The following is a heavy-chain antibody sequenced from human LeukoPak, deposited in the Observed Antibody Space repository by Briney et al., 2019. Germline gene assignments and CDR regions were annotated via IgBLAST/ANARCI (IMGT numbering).Heavy chain of an antibody. CDR1: GGSISSYY. Sequence: PPETLSLTCTVSGGSISSYYWSWIRQPPGKGLEWIGYIHYSGSTNYNPSLKSRVTISVDTSKNQFSLKLSSVTAADTAVYYCASSGVNYDILTGSINGFDYWGQGTLVTVSS. V-gene: IGHV4-59*08. CDR3: ASSGVNYDILTGSINGFDY. J-gene: IGHJ4*02. CDR2: IHYSGST. D-gene: IGHD3-9*01.